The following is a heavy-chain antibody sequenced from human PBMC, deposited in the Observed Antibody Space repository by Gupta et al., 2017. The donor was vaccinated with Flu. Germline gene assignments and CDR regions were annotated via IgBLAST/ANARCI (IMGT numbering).Heavy chain of an antibody. J-gene: IGHJ4*02. CDR3: AXVVWSGYSGFDY. CDR1: GFTFSSYS. D-gene: IGHD3-3*01. V-gene: IGHV3-48*02. CDR2: ISSSSSTI. Sequence: EVQLVESGGGLVQPGGSLRLSCAASGFTFSSYSMNWVRQAPGKGLEWVSYISSSSSTIYYADSVKGRFTISRDNAKNSLYLQMNSLRDXDTXVYYCAXVVWSGYSGFDYWGQGTLVTVSS.